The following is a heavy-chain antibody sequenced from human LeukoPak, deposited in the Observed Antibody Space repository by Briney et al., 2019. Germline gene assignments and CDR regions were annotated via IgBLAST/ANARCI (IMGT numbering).Heavy chain of an antibody. V-gene: IGHV4-4*07. Sequence: SETLSLTCTVSGGSISSYYWSWIRQPAGKGLEWIGRIYTSGSTNYNPSLKSRVTISVDKSKNQFSLKLSSVTAADTAVYYCARDPFRPAAPYFDYWGQGTLVTVSS. J-gene: IGHJ4*02. CDR3: ARDPFRPAAPYFDY. CDR2: IYTSGST. CDR1: GGSISSYY. D-gene: IGHD6-13*01.